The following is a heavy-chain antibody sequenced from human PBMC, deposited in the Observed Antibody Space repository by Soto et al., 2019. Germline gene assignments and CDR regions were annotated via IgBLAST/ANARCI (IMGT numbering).Heavy chain of an antibody. J-gene: IGHJ6*02. V-gene: IGHV3-53*01. CDR3: ARARTTFGYYYGMDV. D-gene: IGHD4-17*01. CDR1: GFTDSSNY. Sequence: GLSLRRSCAASGFTDSSNYISWVRQAPGKGLEWVSVIYSGGSTYYADSLKGRFTISRDNSKNTLYLQMNSLRAEDTAVDYCARARTTFGYYYGMDVWGRGTTVTVSS. CDR2: IYSGGST.